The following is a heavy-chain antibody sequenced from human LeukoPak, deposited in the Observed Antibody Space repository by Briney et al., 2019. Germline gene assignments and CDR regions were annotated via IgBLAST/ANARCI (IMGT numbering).Heavy chain of an antibody. CDR1: GYSFTTYW. CDR2: IYPGDSDT. CDR3: ARLDIALAEDIPC. D-gene: IGHD6-19*01. V-gene: IGHV5-51*01. J-gene: IGHJ4*01. Sequence: GESMKISCRGSGYSFTTYWIGWVRQMPGKGLEWMGIIYPGDSDTRYSPSFQGEVTMSADKSISTAYLQWSSLKASDTAMYYCARLDIALAEDIPCWGHGILVSVSS.